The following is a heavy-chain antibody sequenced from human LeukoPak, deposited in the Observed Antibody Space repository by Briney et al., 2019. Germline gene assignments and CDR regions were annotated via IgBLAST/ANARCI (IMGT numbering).Heavy chain of an antibody. CDR2: IYYSGST. D-gene: IGHD3-10*01. Sequence: SETLSLTCTVSGGSISSGGYYWSWIRQHPGKGLEWIGYIYYSGSTYYNPSLKSRVTISVDTSKNQFSLKLSSVTAADTAVYYYASSMVRGAPILYYYYYGMDVWGQGTTVTVSS. CDR3: ASSMVRGAPILYYYYYGMDV. CDR1: GGSISSGGYY. J-gene: IGHJ6*02. V-gene: IGHV4-31*03.